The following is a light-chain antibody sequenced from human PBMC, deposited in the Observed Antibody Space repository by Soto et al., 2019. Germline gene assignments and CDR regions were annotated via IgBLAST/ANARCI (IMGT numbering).Light chain of an antibody. CDR1: SRDDGGYVY. J-gene: IGLJ2*01. V-gene: IGLV2-8*01. CDR3: SSYAGSNKMV. CDR2: EVN. Sequence: QSVLTQPPSASGSPGESVTMSCTGTSRDDGGYVYVSWFQQHPGKAPKLIIFEVNKRPSGVPDRFSGSRSGNTASLTVSGLQIEDEADYYCSSYAGSNKMVFGGGTKLTVL.